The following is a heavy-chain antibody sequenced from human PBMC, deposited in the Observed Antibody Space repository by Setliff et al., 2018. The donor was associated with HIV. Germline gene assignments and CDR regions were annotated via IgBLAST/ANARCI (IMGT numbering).Heavy chain of an antibody. CDR3: ARGRSRWTYYNYYYMDV. CDR2: IYYSGST. V-gene: IGHV4-39*02. J-gene: IGHJ6*03. CDR1: GVSTSSSSYY. D-gene: IGHD6-13*01. Sequence: SETLSLTCTVSGVSTSSSSYYWGWIRQPPGKGLDWIGYIYYSGSTYYNPSLKSRLTISVDTSKNHFSLRLSSVTAADTAVYYCARGRSRWTYYNYYYMDVWGEGTTVTVSS.